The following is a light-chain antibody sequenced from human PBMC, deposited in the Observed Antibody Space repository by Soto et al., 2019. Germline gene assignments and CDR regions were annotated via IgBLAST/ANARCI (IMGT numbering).Light chain of an antibody. CDR3: QQFGRCPLT. V-gene: IGKV3-20*01. CDR2: GAS. J-gene: IGKJ4*01. Sequence: EIVLTQSPGTLSLSPGERATLSCRASQSVTSTYLVWYQQKPDQAPRLLIYGASSRATGIPDRFSGSGSGTDFTLTISRLEPEDFAVYYCQQFGRCPLTFGGGTKVEIK. CDR1: QSVTSTY.